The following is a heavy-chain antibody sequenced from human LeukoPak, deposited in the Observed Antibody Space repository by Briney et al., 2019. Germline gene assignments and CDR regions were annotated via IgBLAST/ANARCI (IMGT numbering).Heavy chain of an antibody. Sequence: PGGSLRLSCAASGFTFSSYWMSWVRQAPGKGLEWVANIKQDGSEKYYVDSVKGRFTISRDNAKNSLYLQMNSLRAEDTAVYYCARDYELQITMIVVVSYYGMDVWGQGTTVTVSS. V-gene: IGHV3-7*01. CDR2: IKQDGSEK. CDR3: ARDYELQITMIVVVSYYGMDV. CDR1: GFTFSSYW. D-gene: IGHD3-22*01. J-gene: IGHJ6*02.